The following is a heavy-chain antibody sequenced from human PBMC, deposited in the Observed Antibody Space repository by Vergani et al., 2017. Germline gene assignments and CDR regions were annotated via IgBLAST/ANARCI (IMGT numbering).Heavy chain of an antibody. V-gene: IGHV4-39*02. D-gene: IGHD3-22*01. Sequence: QLQLQESGPGLVKPSETLSLTCTVSGGSISSSSYYWGWIRQPPGEGLEWIGSIYYSGSTYYNPSLTSRVTISVDTSKHQFSLKLNSVTAADTAVYYCARDPDYYGSSGYSAANIWGQGTMVTVSS. CDR3: ARDPDYYGSSGYSAANI. CDR2: IYYSGST. CDR1: GGSISSSSYY. J-gene: IGHJ3*02.